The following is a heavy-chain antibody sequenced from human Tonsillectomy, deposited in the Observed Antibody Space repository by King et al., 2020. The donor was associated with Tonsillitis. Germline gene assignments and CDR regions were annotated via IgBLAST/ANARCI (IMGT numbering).Heavy chain of an antibody. V-gene: IGHV3-48*01. D-gene: IGHD2-8*01. Sequence: VQLVESGGGLVQPGGSLRLSCASSGFTFSRENINWVRQAPGKGLDWGLYIMISNSTMYYADSVKSRFTISRDNAKNSLYLQMNSLRAEDTGFYYCTRGNGFDYWGQGTLVTVSA. CDR2: IMISNSTM. J-gene: IGHJ4*02. CDR1: GFTFSREN. CDR3: TRGNGFDY.